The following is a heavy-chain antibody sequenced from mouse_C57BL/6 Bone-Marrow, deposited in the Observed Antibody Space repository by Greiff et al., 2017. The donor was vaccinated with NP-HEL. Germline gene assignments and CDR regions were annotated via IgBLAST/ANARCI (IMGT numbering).Heavy chain of an antibody. Sequence: EVQLVESGGGLVKPGGSLKLSCAASGFAFSDYGMHWVRQAPEKGLEWVAYISSGSSTTYYADTVKGRFTISRDNANNTLFLQLNSLMSEDTAVYYCARPDYDWFAYWGQGTLVTVSA. CDR3: ARPDYDWFAY. J-gene: IGHJ3*01. D-gene: IGHD2-4*01. CDR2: ISSGSSTT. V-gene: IGHV5-17*01. CDR1: GFAFSDYG.